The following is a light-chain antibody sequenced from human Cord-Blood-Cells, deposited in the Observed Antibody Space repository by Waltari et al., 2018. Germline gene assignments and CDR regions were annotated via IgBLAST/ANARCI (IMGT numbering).Light chain of an antibody. CDR1: KLGDKY. Sequence: SYELTQPPSVSVSPGQTASITGSGDKLGDKYACWYQQKQGQSPVLVIYQDSKRPSGIPERFSGSNSGNTATLTISGTQAMDEADYYCQAWDSSTVVFGGGTKLTVI. V-gene: IGLV3-1*01. CDR2: QDS. CDR3: QAWDSSTVV. J-gene: IGLJ2*01.